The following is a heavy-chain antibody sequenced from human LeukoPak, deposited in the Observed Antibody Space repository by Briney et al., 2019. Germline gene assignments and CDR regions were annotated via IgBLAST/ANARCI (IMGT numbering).Heavy chain of an antibody. D-gene: IGHD3-22*01. V-gene: IGHV3-23*01. CDR3: AKEGPGNYYDSSGYYFDY. Sequence: GGSLRLSCAASGFTFSSYAMSWARQAPGKGLEWVSAISGSGGSTYYADSVKGRFTISRDNSKNTLYLQMNSLRAEDTAVYYCAKEGPGNYYDSSGYYFDYWGQGTLVTVSS. J-gene: IGHJ4*02. CDR2: ISGSGGST. CDR1: GFTFSSYA.